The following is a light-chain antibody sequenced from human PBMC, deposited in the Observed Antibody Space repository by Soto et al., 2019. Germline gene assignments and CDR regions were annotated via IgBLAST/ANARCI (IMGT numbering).Light chain of an antibody. CDR2: DAS. Sequence: DIKMTQSPSTLSASVGDRGAVTCRASQSMSSSLAWYQQNPGKAPKLLIYDASNLESGVPSIFSGSGSGTEFTLTISSLPPDDLATYCCQQYRTYSTFGQGTKVDI. CDR1: QSMSSS. J-gene: IGKJ1*01. V-gene: IGKV1-5*01. CDR3: QQYRTYST.